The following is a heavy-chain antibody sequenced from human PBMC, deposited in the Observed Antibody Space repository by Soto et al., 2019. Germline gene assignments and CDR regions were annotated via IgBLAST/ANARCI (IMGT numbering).Heavy chain of an antibody. J-gene: IGHJ6*02. CDR3: ARVGVAARPNYYYYGMDV. CDR1: GYTFTSYY. D-gene: IGHD6-6*01. Sequence: QVQLVQSGAEVKKPGASVKVSCKASGYTFTSYYMHWVRQAPGQGLEWMGVINPSGGSTSYAQKFQGSVSMTRDTSTSTVYMEMSSLRSEDTAVYYCARVGVAARPNYYYYGMDVLGQGTTVT. V-gene: IGHV1-46*01. CDR2: INPSGGST.